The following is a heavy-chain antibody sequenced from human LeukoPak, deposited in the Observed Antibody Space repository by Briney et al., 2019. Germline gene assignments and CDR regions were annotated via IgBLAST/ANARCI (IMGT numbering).Heavy chain of an antibody. CDR1: GFTLSSSD. CDR3: AIFDL. Sequence: GGSLRLSCAASGFTLSSSDMHWVRQAPGKGLEWVAIMSYDGSNKYYAESVKGRFTISRDNSKNMLYLQMNSLRAEDTAVYYCAIFDLWGRGTLVTVSS. V-gene: IGHV3-30*03. J-gene: IGHJ2*01. CDR2: MSYDGSNK.